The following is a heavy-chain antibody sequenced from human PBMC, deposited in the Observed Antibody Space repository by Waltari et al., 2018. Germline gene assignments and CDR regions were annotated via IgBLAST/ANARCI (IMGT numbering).Heavy chain of an antibody. J-gene: IGHJ2*01. Sequence: EVQLVGSGGGLVKPGGSLRLSCAASGFTFSSYSMTWVRQAPGKGLGWVACISWKGGIKCYVDALKGRFNISRDNAKNSVYLEINNLRVDDTALYHCVREHYHLGYLDLWGRGTRVTVSS. CDR2: ISWKGGIK. CDR1: GFTFSSYS. V-gene: IGHV3-20*01. D-gene: IGHD2-2*01. CDR3: VREHYHLGYLDL.